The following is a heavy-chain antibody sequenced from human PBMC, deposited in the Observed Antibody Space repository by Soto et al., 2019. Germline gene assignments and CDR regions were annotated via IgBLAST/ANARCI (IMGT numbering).Heavy chain of an antibody. Sequence: SQTLSLTCAISGDSVSSNSAAWNWIRQSPSRGLEWLGRTYYRSKWYNDYAVSVKSRITXXPDXXXXXFSLQXXSVXPEDTAVYYCAYSSGWSSTYFDYWGQGTLVTVSS. V-gene: IGHV6-1*01. CDR1: GDSVSSNSAA. CDR2: TYYRSKWYN. J-gene: IGHJ4*02. CDR3: AYSSGWSSTYFDY. D-gene: IGHD6-19*01.